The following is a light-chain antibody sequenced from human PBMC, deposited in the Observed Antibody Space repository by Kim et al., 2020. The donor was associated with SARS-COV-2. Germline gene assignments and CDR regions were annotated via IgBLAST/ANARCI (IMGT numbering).Light chain of an antibody. J-gene: IGLJ1*01. CDR2: DVS. CDR1: RSAIADYNF. Sequence: GQSLTISCTGTRSAIADYNFVSWYQQHPGKAPRLIIYDVSKRPSGVPDRFSGSKSGNTASLTVSGLQTEDEADYYCSSYVGSATRVFGTGTKVTVL. CDR3: SSYVGSATRV. V-gene: IGLV2-8*01.